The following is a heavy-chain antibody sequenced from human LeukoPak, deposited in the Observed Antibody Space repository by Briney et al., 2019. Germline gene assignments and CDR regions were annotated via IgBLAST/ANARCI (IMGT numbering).Heavy chain of an antibody. D-gene: IGHD5-18*01. CDR1: GFTFSSYW. CDR3: ARSPPQLLSTFDY. Sequence: PGGSLRLSCAASGFTFSSYWMSWVRQAPGKGLEWVANIKQDGSEKYYVDSVKGRFTISRDNAKNSLYLQMNSLRAEDTAVYYCARSPPQLLSTFDYWGQGTLVTVSS. CDR2: IKQDGSEK. V-gene: IGHV3-7*03. J-gene: IGHJ4*02.